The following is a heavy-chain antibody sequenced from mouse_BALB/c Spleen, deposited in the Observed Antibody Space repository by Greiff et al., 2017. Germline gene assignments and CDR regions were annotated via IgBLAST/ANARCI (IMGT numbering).Heavy chain of an antibody. CDR2: ISNLAYSI. Sequence: EVHLVESGGGLVQPGGSRKLSCAASGFTFSDYGMAWVRQAPGKGPEWVAFISNLAYSIYYADTVTGRFTISRENAKNTLYLEMSSLRSEDTAMYYCARGGYYGSSYGNAMDYWGQGTSVTVSS. CDR3: ARGGYYGSSYGNAMDY. D-gene: IGHD1-1*01. CDR1: GFTFSDYG. V-gene: IGHV5-15*02. J-gene: IGHJ4*01.